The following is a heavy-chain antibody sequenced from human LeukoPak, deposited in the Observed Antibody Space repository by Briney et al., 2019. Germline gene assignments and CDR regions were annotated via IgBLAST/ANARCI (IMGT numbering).Heavy chain of an antibody. CDR1: GGSISSYY. CDR3: ARGVNSGYFDY. Sequence: PSETLSLTCTVSGGSISSYYWSWIRQPPGKGLEWIGYIYYSGSTNYSPSLKGRVTISLDTSKNQFSLKLSSVTAADTAVYYCARGVNSGYFDYCGQGTLVTVSS. CDR2: IYYSGST. J-gene: IGHJ4*02. V-gene: IGHV4-59*01. D-gene: IGHD1-26*01.